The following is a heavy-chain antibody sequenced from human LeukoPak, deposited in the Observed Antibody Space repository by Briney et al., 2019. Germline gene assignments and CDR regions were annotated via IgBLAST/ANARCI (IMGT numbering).Heavy chain of an antibody. J-gene: IGHJ4*02. CDR1: GFTFSSYG. D-gene: IGHD6-13*01. V-gene: IGHV3-30*02. CDR3: AKAYSSYFDY. Sequence: GGSLRLSCAASGFTFSSYGMQWVRQAPGKGLEWVAFIRYDGSNKYYADSVKGRFTISRDNSKNTLYLQMNSLRAEDTAVYYCAKAYSSYFDYWGQGTLVTVSS. CDR2: IRYDGSNK.